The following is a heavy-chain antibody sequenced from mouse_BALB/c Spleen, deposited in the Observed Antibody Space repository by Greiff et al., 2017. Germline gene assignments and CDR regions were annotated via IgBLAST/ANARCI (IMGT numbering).Heavy chain of an antibody. V-gene: IGHV1-4*01. CDR1: GYTFTSYT. J-gene: IGHJ1*01. D-gene: IGHD2-14*01. CDR3: ARSDRYDRRWYFDV. Sequence: VHLVESGAELARPGASVKMSCKASGYTFTSYTMHWVKQRPGQGLEWIGYINPSSGYTNYNQKFKDKATLTADKSSSTAYMQLSSLTSEDSAVYYCARSDRYDRRWYFDVWGAGTTVTVSS. CDR2: INPSSGYT.